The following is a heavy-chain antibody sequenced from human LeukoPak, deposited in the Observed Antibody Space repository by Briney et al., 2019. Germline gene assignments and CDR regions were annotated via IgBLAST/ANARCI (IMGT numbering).Heavy chain of an antibody. CDR1: GGSISSSNW. Sequence: SGTLSLTCAGSGGSISSSNWWRWGRPPPGKGVEGIGEIYHSGSTNYNPSLKSRVTISVDKSKNQFSLKLSSVTAADTAVYYCAGVDTVTTDRMDVWGKGTTVTVSS. CDR2: IYHSGST. CDR3: AGVDTVTTDRMDV. V-gene: IGHV4-4*02. D-gene: IGHD4-17*01. J-gene: IGHJ6*04.